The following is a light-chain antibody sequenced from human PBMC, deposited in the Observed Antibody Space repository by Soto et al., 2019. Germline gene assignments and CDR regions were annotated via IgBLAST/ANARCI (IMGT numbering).Light chain of an antibody. J-gene: IGKJ4*01. V-gene: IGKV1-13*02. CDR3: QQFNTYPT. CDR1: QGISSA. CDR2: HAS. Sequence: AIQLTQSPSSLSASVGDRVTITCRASQGISSALAWYQQKPGTAPKLLISHASCLESGVPSRFSGSGSGTDFTLTISSLQPEDFATYHCQQFNTYPTFGGGTKVEIK.